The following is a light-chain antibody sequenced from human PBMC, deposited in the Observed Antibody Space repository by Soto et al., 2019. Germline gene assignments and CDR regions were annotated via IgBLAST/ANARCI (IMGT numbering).Light chain of an antibody. V-gene: IGLV2-14*03. CDR1: SSDIGGHDD. Sequence: QSALTQPASVSGSPGQSITISCTGTSSDIGGHDDVSWYQQHPGKVPKLLIYGVTDRPSGVSNRFSGSKSGNVASLTISGLQAEDEADYYCQSYDSSLSFSVFGTGTKVTVL. J-gene: IGLJ1*01. CDR3: QSYDSSLSFSV. CDR2: GVT.